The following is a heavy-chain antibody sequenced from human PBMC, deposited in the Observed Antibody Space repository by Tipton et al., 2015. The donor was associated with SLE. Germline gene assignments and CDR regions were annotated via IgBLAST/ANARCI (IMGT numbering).Heavy chain of an antibody. CDR1: GDSISSNNF. CDR2: IFHSGIT. Sequence: TLSLTCAVSGDSISSNNFWSWVRQPPGKGLEYIGEIFHSGITHYNPSLKSRVTISVDKSKNQFSLNLNSVTAADTAVYYCARGLSQDNWGQGTLVTVSS. CDR3: ARGLSQDN. V-gene: IGHV4-4*02. J-gene: IGHJ4*02.